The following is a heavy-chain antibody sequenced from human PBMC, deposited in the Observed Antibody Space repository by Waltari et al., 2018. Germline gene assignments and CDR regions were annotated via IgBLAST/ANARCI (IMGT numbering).Heavy chain of an antibody. J-gene: IGHJ5*02. CDR3: AREWYCSSGSCYPDNNWFDP. CDR2: IYHSGST. Sequence: QVQLQESGPGLVKPSETLSLTCAVSGYSISSGYYWGWIRQPPGTGLEWIGSIYHSGSTYYNPSFKSRVTISVDTSKNQFSLKLSSVTAADTAVYYCAREWYCSSGSCYPDNNWFDPWGQGTLVTVSS. D-gene: IGHD2-15*01. CDR1: GYSISSGYY. V-gene: IGHV4-38-2*02.